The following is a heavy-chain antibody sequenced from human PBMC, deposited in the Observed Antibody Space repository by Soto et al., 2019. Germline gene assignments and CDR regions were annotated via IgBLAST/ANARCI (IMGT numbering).Heavy chain of an antibody. CDR2: ISWNSGSI. Sequence: PGGSLRLSCAASGFTFDDYAMHWVRQAPGKGLEWVSGISWNSGSIGYADSVKGRFTTSRDNAKNSLYLQMNSLRAEDTALYYCAKDTGYSSSWYYFDYWGQGTLVTVSS. D-gene: IGHD6-13*01. J-gene: IGHJ4*02. CDR1: GFTFDDYA. V-gene: IGHV3-9*01. CDR3: AKDTGYSSSWYYFDY.